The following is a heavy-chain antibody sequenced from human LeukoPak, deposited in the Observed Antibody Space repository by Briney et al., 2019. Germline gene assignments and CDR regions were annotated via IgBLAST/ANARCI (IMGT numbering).Heavy chain of an antibody. D-gene: IGHD4-23*01. CDR1: GGSITSGGYS. V-gene: IGHV4-30-2*01. J-gene: IGHJ4*02. CDR3: ARGVNSLYFDY. CDR2: IHHGGST. Sequence: SETLSLTCAVSGGSITSGGYSWSWIRQPPGEGPEWIVYIHHGGSTYYNPSLKSRVTMSVDRSKNQFSLNLSSVTAADTAVYYCARGVNSLYFDYWGQGTLVTVSS.